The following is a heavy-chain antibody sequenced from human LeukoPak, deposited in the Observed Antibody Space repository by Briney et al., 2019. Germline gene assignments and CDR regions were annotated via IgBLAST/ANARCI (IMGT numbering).Heavy chain of an antibody. CDR1: GGSFSGYY. Sequence: PSETLSLTCAVYGGSFSGYYWSWIRQPPGKGLEWIGEINHSGSTNYNPSLKSRVTISVDTSKNQFSLKLSSVTAADTAVYYCARLSITMIVVVTKLYDAFDIWGQGTMVTVSS. D-gene: IGHD3-22*01. CDR3: ARLSITMIVVVTKLYDAFDI. J-gene: IGHJ3*02. V-gene: IGHV4-34*01. CDR2: INHSGST.